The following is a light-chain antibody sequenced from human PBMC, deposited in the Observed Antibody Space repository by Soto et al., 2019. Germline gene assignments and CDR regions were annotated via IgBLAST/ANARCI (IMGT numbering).Light chain of an antibody. CDR1: SSDVGGYNY. CDR2: DVS. CDR3: CSYTTSNTRQIV. Sequence: QSVLTQPASVSGSPGQSITISCTGTSSDVGGYNYVSWYQQQPGKAPKFMIYDVSNRPSGVSNRLSGSESGNTASLTISGLQAEDDADYYCCSYTTSNTRQIVFGTGTKVTVL. V-gene: IGLV2-14*01. J-gene: IGLJ1*01.